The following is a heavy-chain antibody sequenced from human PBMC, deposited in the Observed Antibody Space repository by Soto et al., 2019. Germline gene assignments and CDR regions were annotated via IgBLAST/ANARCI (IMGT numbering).Heavy chain of an antibody. CDR1: GGSVSSRFDY. D-gene: IGHD1-26*01. CDR3: AWADSGTYYHGFQM. J-gene: IGHJ3*02. Sequence: QVQLQESGPGLVKPSETLSLTCTVSGGSVSSRFDYYNWLRQPPGKGMEWIGYIYNIVTTNYNSYLESRVTISVDTSKNMFSLRLSSVTAADTAVYYCAWADSGTYYHGFQMWGQGKMVTVSS. V-gene: IGHV4-61*01. CDR2: IYNIVTT.